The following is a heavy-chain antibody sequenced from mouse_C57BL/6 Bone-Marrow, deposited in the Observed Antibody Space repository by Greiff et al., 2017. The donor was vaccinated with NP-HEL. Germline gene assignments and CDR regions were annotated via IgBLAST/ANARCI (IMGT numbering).Heavy chain of an antibody. V-gene: IGHV1-81*01. CDR2: IYPRSGNT. Sequence: QVHVKQSGAELARPGASVKLSCKASGYTFTSYGISWVKQRTGQGLEWIGEIYPRSGNTYYNEKFKGKATLTADKSSSTAYMELRSLTSEDSAVYFCAPDSTVVATSAMDYWGQGTSVTVSS. J-gene: IGHJ4*01. CDR3: APDSTVVATSAMDY. CDR1: GYTFTSYG. D-gene: IGHD1-1*01.